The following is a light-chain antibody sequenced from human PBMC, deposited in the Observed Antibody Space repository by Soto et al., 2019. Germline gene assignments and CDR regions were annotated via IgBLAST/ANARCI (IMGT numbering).Light chain of an antibody. CDR1: SSDVGCYNY. Sequence: QSALTQPASVSGSPGQSITISCTGTSSDVGCYNYVSWYQQHPGKAPKLMIYDVSNRPSGVSIRFSGSKSGNTASLTISGLQAEDEADYYCSSYTRSSTLYVVFGGGTKLTVL. V-gene: IGLV2-14*01. J-gene: IGLJ2*01. CDR2: DVS. CDR3: SSYTRSSTLYVV.